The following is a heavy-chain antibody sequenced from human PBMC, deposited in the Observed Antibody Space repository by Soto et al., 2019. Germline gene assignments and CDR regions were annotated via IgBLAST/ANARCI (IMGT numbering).Heavy chain of an antibody. CDR1: GGSITSCDSS. Sequence: PSXTPSLTCTVSGGSITSCDSSWNWIRQRPGKGLEWIGYIYYTGSTYYNPSLKSRVTISGDTSKNQFSLKLTSVIAADTAVYYCARAGWTGTTGFHYWGQGTLVTVSS. CDR2: IYYTGST. CDR3: ARAGWTGTTGFHY. V-gene: IGHV4-31*03. J-gene: IGHJ4*02. D-gene: IGHD1-7*01.